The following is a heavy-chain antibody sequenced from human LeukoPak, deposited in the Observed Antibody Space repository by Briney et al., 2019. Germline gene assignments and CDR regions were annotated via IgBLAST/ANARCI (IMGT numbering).Heavy chain of an antibody. CDR2: IHYSGST. Sequence: SETLSLTCTVSGGSLVNYYWSCVRAPPGKGLYWIGDIHYSGSTNYNPSLKSRVALSVDTSKTQLSLQLSSVTAAATAVYYCTRDRGSEGGLDYWGQGMLVTVSS. V-gene: IGHV4-59*01. CDR1: GGSLVNYY. D-gene: IGHD3-16*01. J-gene: IGHJ4*02. CDR3: TRDRGSEGGLDY.